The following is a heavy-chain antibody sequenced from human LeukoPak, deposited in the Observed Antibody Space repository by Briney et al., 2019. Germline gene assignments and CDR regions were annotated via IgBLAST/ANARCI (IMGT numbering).Heavy chain of an antibody. J-gene: IGHJ6*03. CDR2: IYFSETT. CDR1: GGSVSSTNYY. Sequence: PSETLSLTCTVSGGSVSSTNYYWGWVRQPPGKGLEWIGAIYFSETTYYNPSLKSRITISLDTSKNQFSLKLSSVTAADTAIYYCVRQVADYFYYYMDVWAKGPRSPSP. D-gene: IGHD2-15*01. V-gene: IGHV4-39*01. CDR3: VRQVADYFYYYMDV.